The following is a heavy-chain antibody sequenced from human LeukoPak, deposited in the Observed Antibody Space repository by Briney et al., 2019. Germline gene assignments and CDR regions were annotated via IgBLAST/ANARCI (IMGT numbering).Heavy chain of an antibody. D-gene: IGHD5-24*01. CDR2: NTHSGCT. CDR3: ARGLGEGYPDH. J-gene: IGHJ4*02. V-gene: IGHV4-34*01. Sequence: SETLSLTCAVHGGSFSNFYWTWMRQPPGKGLEWIGENTHSGCTSYNPSLRSRATISVDTSNYQFSLKLSSVTAADTAVYYCARGLGEGYPDHWGQGTLVTVSS. CDR1: GGSFSNFY.